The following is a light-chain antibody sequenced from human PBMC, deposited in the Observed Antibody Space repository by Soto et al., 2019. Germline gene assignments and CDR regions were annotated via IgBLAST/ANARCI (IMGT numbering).Light chain of an antibody. CDR3: AAWDASLTAGV. Sequence: SVLTQPPSVSAAPGEKVTISCSGTSSNIGRNHVSWYQQLPGMPPKLLIYDSYNRPSGIPDRFSGSKSGTSATLGISGLQTGDEADYYCAAWDASLTAGVFGGGTKLTVL. J-gene: IGLJ2*01. CDR1: SSNIGRNH. V-gene: IGLV1-51*01. CDR2: DSY.